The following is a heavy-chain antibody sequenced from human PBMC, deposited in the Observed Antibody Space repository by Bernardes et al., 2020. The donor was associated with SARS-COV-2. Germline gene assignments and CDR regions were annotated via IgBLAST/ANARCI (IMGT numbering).Heavy chain of an antibody. CDR3: ASTYYDILTGSLGGMDV. CDR2: IDPSDSYT. J-gene: IGHJ6*02. Sequence: GESLKISCKGSGYSFTSYWISWVRQMPGKGLEWMGRIDPSDSYTNYSPSFQGHVTISADKSISTAYLQWSSLKASDTAMYYCASTYYDILTGSLGGMDVWGQGTTVTVSS. CDR1: GYSFTSYW. D-gene: IGHD3-9*01. V-gene: IGHV5-10-1*01.